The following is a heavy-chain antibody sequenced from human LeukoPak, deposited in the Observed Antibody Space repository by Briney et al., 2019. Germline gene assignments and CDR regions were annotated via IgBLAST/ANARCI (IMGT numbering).Heavy chain of an antibody. J-gene: IGHJ4*02. CDR2: IYYSGST. CDR3: ARGDVHTALVTDY. CDR1: GGSISSGGYY. Sequence: SETLSLTCTVSGGSISSGGYYWSWIRQHPGKGLEWIGYIYYSGSTYYNPSLKSRVTISVDTSKNQFSLKLSSVTAADTAVYYCARGDVHTALVTDYWGQGTLVTVSS. D-gene: IGHD5-18*01. V-gene: IGHV4-31*03.